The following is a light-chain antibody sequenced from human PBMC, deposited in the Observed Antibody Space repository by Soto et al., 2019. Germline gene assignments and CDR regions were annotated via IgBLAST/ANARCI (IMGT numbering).Light chain of an antibody. Sequence: EIVMTQSPATLSVSPGERATLSCRASQSVSSNLAWYQQIPGQAPRLLIYGASTRATGIPARFSGSGSGTEFTLTISTLQSEDFAVYYCQQYNNWPPIAFGQGTRLEIK. CDR2: GAS. J-gene: IGKJ5*01. CDR1: QSVSSN. V-gene: IGKV3-15*01. CDR3: QQYNNWPPIA.